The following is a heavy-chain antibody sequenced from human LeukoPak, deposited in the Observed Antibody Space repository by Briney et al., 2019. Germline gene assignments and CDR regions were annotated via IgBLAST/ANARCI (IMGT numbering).Heavy chain of an antibody. Sequence: GGSLRLSCEASGFSFSQHSMCWVRLAPGKGLEWVSSITGGGTFTFYADSVKGRFTVSRDNANNLLFLQLHSLRADDTAIYYCVTGDNPDYTWENHRLDAFDIWGQGTMVTVSS. V-gene: IGHV3-21*01. J-gene: IGHJ3*02. CDR1: GFSFSQHS. CDR2: ITGGGTFT. CDR3: VTGDNPDYTWENHRLDAFDI. D-gene: IGHD3-16*01.